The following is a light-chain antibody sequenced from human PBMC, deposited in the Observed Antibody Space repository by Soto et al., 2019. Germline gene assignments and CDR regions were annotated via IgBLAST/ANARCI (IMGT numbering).Light chain of an antibody. Sequence: QSALTQPASVSGSPGQSITISCAGTIRDVGAYNLVSWYQQHPGRAPQIIIFEVRNRPSGISFRFSGSKSGNTASLTISGLQAEDEADYYCSSYTSKSSLIFGGGTKLTVL. CDR3: SSYTSKSSLI. V-gene: IGLV2-14*01. J-gene: IGLJ2*01. CDR1: IRDVGAYNL. CDR2: EVR.